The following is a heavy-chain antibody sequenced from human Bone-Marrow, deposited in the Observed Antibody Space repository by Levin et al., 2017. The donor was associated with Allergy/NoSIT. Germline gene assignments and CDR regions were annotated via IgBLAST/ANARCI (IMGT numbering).Heavy chain of an antibody. CDR3: ATEHSDYYSRSGFDI. J-gene: IGHJ4*02. D-gene: IGHD3-22*01. CDR1: GVSITSGDYY. Sequence: PSETLSLTCTVSGVSITSGDYYWNWIRQPPGTALEWIGYVYHNGNSHCHPSLESRVSISVDTSKNQFSLKMNSVTAADTAVYYCATEHSDYYSRSGFDIWGQGSLVTVSS. V-gene: IGHV4-30-4*01. CDR2: VYHNGNS.